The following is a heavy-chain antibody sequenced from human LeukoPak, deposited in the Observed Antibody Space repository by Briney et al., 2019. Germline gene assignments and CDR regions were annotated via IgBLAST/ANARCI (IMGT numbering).Heavy chain of an antibody. CDR3: AKTYSYGFTRPPFKNWFDP. CDR2: IYHSGST. CDR1: GDSLGSGMYY. J-gene: IGHJ5*02. V-gene: IGHV4-39*07. D-gene: IGHD5-18*01. Sequence: SETLSLTCTVSGDSLGSGMYYWGWIRQAPGKGLEWIGSIYHSGSTYYNPSLRSRVTISVDTSKNQFSLKLSSVTAADTAVYYCAKTYSYGFTRPPFKNWFDPWGQGTLVTVSS.